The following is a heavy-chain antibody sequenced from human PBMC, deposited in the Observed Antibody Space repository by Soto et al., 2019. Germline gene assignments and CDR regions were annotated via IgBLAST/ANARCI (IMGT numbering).Heavy chain of an antibody. Sequence: ASVKVSCKASGYTFTSYYMHLVRQAPGQGLEWMGIINPSGGSTSYAQKFQGRVTMTRDTSTSTVYMELSSLRSEDTAVYYCARADYSYGSGSYYYYGMDVWGQGTTVTVSS. CDR3: ARADYSYGSGSYYYYGMDV. V-gene: IGHV1-46*01. D-gene: IGHD3-10*01. J-gene: IGHJ6*02. CDR1: GYTFTSYY. CDR2: INPSGGST.